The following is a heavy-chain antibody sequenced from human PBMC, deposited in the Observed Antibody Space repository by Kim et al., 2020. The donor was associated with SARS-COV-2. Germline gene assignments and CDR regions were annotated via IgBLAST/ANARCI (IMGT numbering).Heavy chain of an antibody. V-gene: IGHV4-34*01. CDR3: ARGGIVVVTVTIFDY. CDR1: GGSFSGYY. CDR2: INHSGST. J-gene: IGHJ4*02. Sequence: SETLSLTCAVYGGSFSGYYWSWIRQPPGKGLEWIGEINHSGSTNYNPSLKSRVTISVDTSKNQFSLKLSSVTAADTAVYYCARGGIVVVTVTIFDYWGQGTLVTVSS. D-gene: IGHD2-21*02.